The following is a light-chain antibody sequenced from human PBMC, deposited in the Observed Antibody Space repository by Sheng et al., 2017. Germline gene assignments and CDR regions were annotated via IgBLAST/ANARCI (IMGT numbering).Light chain of an antibody. V-gene: IGKV1-5*03. Sequence: DIQMTQSPATLSASVGDRVTITCRASQSISYNLAWYQQKPGEAPKLLIYKASSLENGVPSRFSGNGSGTKFTLTINSLQPDDFATYYCQQYNSYSSITFGQGTRLEIK. CDR3: QQYNSYSSIT. CDR1: QSISYN. J-gene: IGKJ5*01. CDR2: KAS.